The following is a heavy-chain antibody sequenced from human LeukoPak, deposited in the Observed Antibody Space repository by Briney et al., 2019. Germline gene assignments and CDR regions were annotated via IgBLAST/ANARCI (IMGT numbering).Heavy chain of an antibody. D-gene: IGHD3-10*01. Sequence: GASVKVSCKASGGTFSSYAISWVRQAPEQGLEWMGRIIPILGIANYAQKFQGRVTITADKSTSTAYMELSSLRSEDTAVYYCARSYYYGSGSLLGWAFDIWGQGTMVTVSS. CDR3: ARSYYYGSGSLLGWAFDI. CDR1: GGTFSSYA. CDR2: IIPILGIA. J-gene: IGHJ3*02. V-gene: IGHV1-69*04.